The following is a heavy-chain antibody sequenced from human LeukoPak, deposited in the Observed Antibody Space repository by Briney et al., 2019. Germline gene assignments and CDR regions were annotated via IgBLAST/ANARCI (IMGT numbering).Heavy chain of an antibody. V-gene: IGHV3-33*06. CDR1: GFTFSSYG. D-gene: IGHD6-19*01. J-gene: IGHJ4*02. CDR3: AKDRKAGYYFDY. CDR2: IWYDGSNK. Sequence: PGGSLRLSCAASGFTFSSYGMHWVRQAPGKGLEWVAVIWYDGSNKYYADSVKGRFTISRDNSKNTLYLQMNGLRAEDTAVYYCAKDRKAGYYFDYWGQGTLVTVSS.